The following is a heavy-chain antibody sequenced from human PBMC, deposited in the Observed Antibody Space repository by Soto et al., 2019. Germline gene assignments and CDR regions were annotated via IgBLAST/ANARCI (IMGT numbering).Heavy chain of an antibody. J-gene: IGHJ5*02. CDR3: AREGGLAYCGGDCLYNWFDP. Sequence: SETLSLTCTVSGGSISSGDYYWSWVRQHPGKGLDWIGYRSYSGSTYYNPSLKSRVTIVVDTSRNQFSLRLSSLTAADTAVYYCAREGGLAYCGGDCLYNWFDPWGQGTLVTVSS. V-gene: IGHV4-31*03. CDR1: GGSISSGDYY. CDR2: RSYSGST. D-gene: IGHD2-21*02.